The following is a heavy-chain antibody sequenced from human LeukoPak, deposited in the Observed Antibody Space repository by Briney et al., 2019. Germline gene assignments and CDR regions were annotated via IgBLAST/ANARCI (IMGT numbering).Heavy chain of an antibody. J-gene: IGHJ4*02. CDR1: EFTFGSYW. CDR3: ARDDHYDSSGYYYGPFDY. CDR2: INSDGSST. D-gene: IGHD3-22*01. Sequence: GGSLRLSCAASEFTFGSYWMHWVRQAPGKGLVWVSRINSDGSSTSYADSVKGRFTISRDNAKNTLYLQMNSLRAEDTAVYYCARDDHYDSSGYYYGPFDYWGQGTLVTVSS. V-gene: IGHV3-74*01.